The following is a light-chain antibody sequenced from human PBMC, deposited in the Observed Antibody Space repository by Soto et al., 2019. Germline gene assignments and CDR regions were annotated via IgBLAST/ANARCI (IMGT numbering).Light chain of an antibody. CDR1: QRITSNF. CDR2: GSS. J-gene: IGKJ2*01. CDR3: QKYGRPPYT. Sequence: EIVLTQSPVTLSLSPGERATLSCRASQRITSNFLDWFQQKAGLAPRLLIDGSSTRASGVPDRCSGGGSGAAFVLTISRLEPEEFAVYYYQKYGRPPYTFGQGTKLQIK. V-gene: IGKV3-20*01.